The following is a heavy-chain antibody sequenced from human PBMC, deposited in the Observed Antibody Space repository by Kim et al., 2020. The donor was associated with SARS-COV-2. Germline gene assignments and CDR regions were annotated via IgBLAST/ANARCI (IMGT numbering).Heavy chain of an antibody. CDR3: TTGPTRYCSGGSCYAPFDY. J-gene: IGHJ4*02. CDR2: IKSKTDGGTT. D-gene: IGHD2-15*01. Sequence: GGSLRLSCAASGFTFSNAWMSWVRQAPGKGLEWVGRIKSKTDGGTTDYAAPVKGRFTISRDDSKNTLYLQMNSLKTEDTAVYYCTTGPTRYCSGGSCYAPFDYWGQGTLVTVSS. V-gene: IGHV3-15*01. CDR1: GFTFSNAW.